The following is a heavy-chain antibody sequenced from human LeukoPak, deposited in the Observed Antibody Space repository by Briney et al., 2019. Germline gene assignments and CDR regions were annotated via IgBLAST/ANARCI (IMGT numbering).Heavy chain of an antibody. J-gene: IGHJ6*03. Sequence: SVKVSCKASGGTFSSYAISWVRQAPRQGLEWMGRIIPIFGTANYAQKFQGRVTITTDESTSTAYMELSSLRSEDTAVYYCARVRFLEWSPDDYYYYMDVWGKGTTVTVSS. CDR1: GGTFSSYA. CDR2: IIPIFGTA. CDR3: ARVRFLEWSPDDYYYYMDV. D-gene: IGHD3-3*01. V-gene: IGHV1-69*05.